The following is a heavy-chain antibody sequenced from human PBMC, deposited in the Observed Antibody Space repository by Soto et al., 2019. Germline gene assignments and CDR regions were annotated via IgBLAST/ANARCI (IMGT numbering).Heavy chain of an antibody. J-gene: IGHJ3*02. Sequence: SVKVSCKASGGTFSSYAISWVRQAPGQGLEWMGGIIPIFGTANYAQKFQGRVTITADESTSTAYMELSSLRSEDTAVYYCVREYYDTSGHYFAFDIWGQGTMVTVSS. D-gene: IGHD3-22*01. CDR2: IIPIFGTA. CDR1: GGTFSSYA. CDR3: VREYYDTSGHYFAFDI. V-gene: IGHV1-69*13.